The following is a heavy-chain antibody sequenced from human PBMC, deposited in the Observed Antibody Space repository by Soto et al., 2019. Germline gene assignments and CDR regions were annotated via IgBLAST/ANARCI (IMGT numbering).Heavy chain of an antibody. J-gene: IGHJ4*02. V-gene: IGHV3-33*01. D-gene: IGHD3-22*01. CDR2: IWYDGSNK. CDR3: ARDYYDSSGYYLLHGY. Sequence: GGSLRLSCAASGFTFSSYGMHWVRQAPGKGLEWVAVIWYDGSNKYYADSVKGRFTISRDNSKNTLYLQMNSLRAEDTAVYYCARDYYDSSGYYLLHGYWGQGTLVTVSS. CDR1: GFTFSSYG.